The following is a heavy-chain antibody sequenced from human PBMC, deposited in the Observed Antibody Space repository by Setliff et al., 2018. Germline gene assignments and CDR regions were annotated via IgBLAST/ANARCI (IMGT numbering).Heavy chain of an antibody. V-gene: IGHV1-3*01. J-gene: IGHJ1*01. Sequence: ASVKVSCKASGYTFTSYAMHWVRQAPGQRLEWMGWINAGNGNTEYSQKFQGRVTITRDTSASTAYMELSSLRSEDTAVYYCARGSPTTVVTHAEYFQHWGQGTLVTVSS. CDR2: INAGNGNT. CDR3: ARGSPTTVVTHAEYFQH. CDR1: GYTFTSYA. D-gene: IGHD4-17*01.